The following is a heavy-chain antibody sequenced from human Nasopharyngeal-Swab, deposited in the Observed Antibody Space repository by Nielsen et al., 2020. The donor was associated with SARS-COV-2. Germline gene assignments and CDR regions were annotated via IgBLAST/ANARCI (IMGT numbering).Heavy chain of an antibody. Sequence: SVKAPCKASGGTFSIYAISWVRPAPGQGLEWMGGIIPIFGTANYAQKFQGRVTITTDESTSTAYMELSSLRSEDTAVYYCARDRIAAHSEDYYYGMDVWGQGTTVTVSS. D-gene: IGHD6-25*01. CDR3: ARDRIAAHSEDYYYGMDV. CDR2: IIPIFGTA. V-gene: IGHV1-69*05. J-gene: IGHJ6*02. CDR1: GGTFSIYA.